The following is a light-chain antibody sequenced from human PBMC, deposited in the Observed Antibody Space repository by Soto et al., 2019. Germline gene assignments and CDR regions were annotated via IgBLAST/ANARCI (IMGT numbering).Light chain of an antibody. Sequence: QSVLTQPPSVSAAPRQRVTISCSGSSSNIGNSAVNWYQQLPGKAPKLLIYYDDLLPSGVSDRFSGSKSGTSASLVISGLQSEDEADYYCAAWDDSLNGPVFGGGTKLTVL. CDR3: AAWDDSLNGPV. CDR2: YDD. V-gene: IGLV1-36*01. CDR1: SSNIGNSA. J-gene: IGLJ3*02.